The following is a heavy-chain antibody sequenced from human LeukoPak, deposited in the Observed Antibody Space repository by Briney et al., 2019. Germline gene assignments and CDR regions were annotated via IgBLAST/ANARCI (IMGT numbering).Heavy chain of an antibody. CDR2: INHSGST. D-gene: IGHD2-15*01. Sequence: SETLSLTCAVYGGSFSGYYWSWIRQPPGKGLEWIGEINHSGSTNYNPSLKSRVTISVDTSKNQFSLKLSSVTAADTAVYYCARGVYCSGGSCAEGFDYWGQGTLVTVSS. V-gene: IGHV4-34*01. CDR1: GGSFSGYY. J-gene: IGHJ4*02. CDR3: ARGVYCSGGSCAEGFDY.